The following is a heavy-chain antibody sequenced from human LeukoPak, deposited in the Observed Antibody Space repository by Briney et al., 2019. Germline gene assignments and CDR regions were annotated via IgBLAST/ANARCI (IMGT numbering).Heavy chain of an antibody. CDR1: GFTFSSYG. CDR3: AKVAFQWELLKGAFDY. Sequence: PGGSLRLSCAASGFTFSSYGMHWVRQAPGKGLEWVAVISYDGSNKYYADSVKGRFTISRDNSKNTLYLQMDSLRAEDTAVYYCAKVAFQWELLKGAFDYWGQGTLVTVSS. CDR2: ISYDGSNK. V-gene: IGHV3-30*18. D-gene: IGHD1-26*01. J-gene: IGHJ4*02.